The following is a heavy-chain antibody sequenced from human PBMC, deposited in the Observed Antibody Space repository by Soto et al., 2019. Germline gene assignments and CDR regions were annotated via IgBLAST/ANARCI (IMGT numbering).Heavy chain of an antibody. D-gene: IGHD6-19*01. Sequence: KPSETLSLTCTVSGGSISSSSYYWGWIRQPPGKGLEWIGSIYYSGSTYYNPSLKSRVTISVDTSKNQFSLKLSSVTAADTAVYYCASPHRYSSGWSWFDPWGQGTLVTVSS. CDR1: GGSISSSSYY. V-gene: IGHV4-39*01. CDR3: ASPHRYSSGWSWFDP. CDR2: IYYSGST. J-gene: IGHJ5*02.